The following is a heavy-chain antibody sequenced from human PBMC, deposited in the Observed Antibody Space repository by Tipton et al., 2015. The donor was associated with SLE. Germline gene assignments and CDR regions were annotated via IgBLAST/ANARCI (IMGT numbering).Heavy chain of an antibody. D-gene: IGHD2-15*01. CDR2: INHSGST. J-gene: IGHJ4*02. V-gene: IGHV4-34*01. Sequence: LRLSCAASGFTFSSYEMNWVRQAPGKGLEWIGEINHSGSTNYNPSLKSRVTMSVDTSKNQFSLKLSSVTAADTAVYYCARGRGVVVAPSFDYWGQGTLVTVSS. CDR1: GFTFSSYE. CDR3: ARGRGVVVAPSFDY.